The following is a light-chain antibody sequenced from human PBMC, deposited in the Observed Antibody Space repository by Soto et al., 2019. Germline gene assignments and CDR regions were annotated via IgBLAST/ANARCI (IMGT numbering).Light chain of an antibody. J-gene: IGLJ2*01. CDR3: AAWDDSLNGLV. Sequence: QSVLTQPPSVSGTPGQRVSISCSGSRSNIGINAVDWYHQLPGTAPKVLIYANNQRPSGVPDRFSGSKSGTSASLAINGLQSDDEAHYYCAAWDDSLNGLVFGGVTQLTVL. V-gene: IGLV1-44*01. CDR1: RSNIGINA. CDR2: ANN.